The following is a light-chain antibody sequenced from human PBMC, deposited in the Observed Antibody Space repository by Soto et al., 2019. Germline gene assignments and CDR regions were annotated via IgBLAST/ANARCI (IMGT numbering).Light chain of an antibody. Sequence: DIQMSQSPSSLSASVGDSVTITCRASQTIKNYLNWYQHKPGRAPNLLIYSASTLHSGVPSRFSGTKSATDFTLTITSLQPEDFATYYCQQFYSAPITFGQGTRLEI. V-gene: IGKV1-39*01. CDR1: QTIKNY. CDR2: SAS. J-gene: IGKJ5*01. CDR3: QQFYSAPIT.